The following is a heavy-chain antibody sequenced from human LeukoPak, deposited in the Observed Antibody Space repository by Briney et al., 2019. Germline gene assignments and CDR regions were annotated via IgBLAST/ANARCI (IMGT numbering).Heavy chain of an antibody. CDR2: ISGSGGST. D-gene: IGHD3-22*01. J-gene: IGHJ5*02. Sequence: PGASLRLSCAASGFTFSSYAMSWVRQAPGKGLEWVSAISGSGGSTYYADSVKGRFTISRDNSKNTLYLQMNSLRAEDTAVYYCAKGGYYDSSGYLAPWGQGTLVTASS. CDR1: GFTFSSYA. CDR3: AKGGYYDSSGYLAP. V-gene: IGHV3-23*01.